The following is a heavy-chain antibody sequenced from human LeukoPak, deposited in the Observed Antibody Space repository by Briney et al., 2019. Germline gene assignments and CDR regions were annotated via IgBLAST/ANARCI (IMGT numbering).Heavy chain of an antibody. CDR2: ISSSRSTI. CDR3: ARMGYSGGLFDY. Sequence: PGRSLRLSCAASGFTFSSFGMHWVRQAPGKGLEWVSYISSSRSTIYYADSVKGRFTISRDNAKNSLYLQMNSLRDEDTAVYYCARMGYSGGLFDYWGQGTLVTVSS. CDR1: GFTFSSFG. D-gene: IGHD2-15*01. J-gene: IGHJ4*02. V-gene: IGHV3-48*02.